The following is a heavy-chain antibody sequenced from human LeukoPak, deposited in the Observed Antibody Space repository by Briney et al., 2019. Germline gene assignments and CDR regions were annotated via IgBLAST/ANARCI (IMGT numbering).Heavy chain of an antibody. D-gene: IGHD2/OR15-2a*01. CDR3: ARDCFWASDY. CDR2: ISSETSVI. J-gene: IGHJ4*02. CDR1: GFTFSNHN. Sequence: PGGSLRLSCAASGFTFSNHNMNWVRQPPGKGLEWISYISSETSVIYYADSVKGRFTISRDNAKNSLFLQMSSLSAEDTAVYYCARDCFWASDYWGQGTLVTVSS. V-gene: IGHV3-48*01.